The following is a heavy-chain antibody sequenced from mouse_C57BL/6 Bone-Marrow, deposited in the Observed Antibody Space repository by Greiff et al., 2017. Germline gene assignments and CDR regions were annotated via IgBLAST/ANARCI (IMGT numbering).Heavy chain of an antibody. CDR1: GYTFTNYW. Sequence: VKLVESGAELVRPGTSVKMSCKASGYTFTNYWIGWAKQRPGHGLEWIGDIYPGGGYTNYNEKFKGKATLTADKSSSTAYMQFSSLTSEDSAIYYCARLIRNYFDYWGQGTTLTVSS. V-gene: IGHV1-63*01. CDR3: ARLIRNYFDY. D-gene: IGHD2-4*01. CDR2: IYPGGGYT. J-gene: IGHJ2*01.